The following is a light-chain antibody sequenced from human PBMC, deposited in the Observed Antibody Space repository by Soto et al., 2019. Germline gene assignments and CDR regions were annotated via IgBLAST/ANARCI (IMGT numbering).Light chain of an antibody. CDR3: QLSRT. CDR2: KAS. V-gene: IGKV1-5*03. CDR1: QSISSW. Sequence: TQSPDTLSLSPGERATLSCRASQSISSWLAWYQQKPGKAPKLLIYKASSLESGVPSRFSGSGSGTEFTLTISSLQPDDFATYYCQLSRTFGQGTKVDIK. J-gene: IGKJ1*01.